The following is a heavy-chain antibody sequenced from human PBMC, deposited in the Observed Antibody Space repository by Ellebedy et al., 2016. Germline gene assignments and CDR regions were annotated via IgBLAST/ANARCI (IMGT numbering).Heavy chain of an antibody. D-gene: IGHD4-11*01. Sequence: GGSLRLSCAASGFTFSSYAMSWVRQAPGKGLEWVSAISGSGGSTYYADSVKGRFTISRDNSKNTLYLQMNSLRAEDTAVYYCASFYPTTVTTWSSRDQIDYWGQGTLVTVSS. CDR2: ISGSGGST. J-gene: IGHJ4*02. CDR1: GFTFSSYA. CDR3: ASFYPTTVTTWSSRDQIDY. V-gene: IGHV3-23*01.